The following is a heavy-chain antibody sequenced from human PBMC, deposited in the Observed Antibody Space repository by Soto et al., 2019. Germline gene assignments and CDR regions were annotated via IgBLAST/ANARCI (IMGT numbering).Heavy chain of an antibody. Sequence: QVQLVQSGGEVKKPGASVKVSCKASGYTFTNYGISWVRQAPGQGLEWMGWINVYNGNTKYAQKVQGRVTMTTDTCTSTAYVDLRSLRSDDTAVYYCARGVGSGSYYNQYNWFDPWGQGTLVTVSS. D-gene: IGHD3-10*01. CDR3: ARGVGSGSYYNQYNWFDP. J-gene: IGHJ5*02. CDR1: GYTFTNYG. CDR2: INVYNGNT. V-gene: IGHV1-18*01.